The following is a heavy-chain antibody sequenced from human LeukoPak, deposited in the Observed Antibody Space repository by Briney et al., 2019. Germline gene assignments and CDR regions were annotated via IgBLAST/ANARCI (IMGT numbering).Heavy chain of an antibody. CDR3: ARRRTLGVSGGCCWFDP. Sequence: SETLSLTCTVSGDSISSYYWSWIRQPPGKGLEWIGYIHTSGSTNYNPSLKSRVTISVDTSKNQFSLKLSSVTAADTAVYYCARRRTLGVSGGCCWFDPWGQGTLVTVSS. J-gene: IGHJ5*02. CDR2: IHTSGST. D-gene: IGHD3-16*01. CDR1: GDSISSYY. V-gene: IGHV4-4*09.